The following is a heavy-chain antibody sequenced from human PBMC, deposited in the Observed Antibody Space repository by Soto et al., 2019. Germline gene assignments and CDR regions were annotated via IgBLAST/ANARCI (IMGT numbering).Heavy chain of an antibody. CDR3: ARDDGPYSSSSGSLNY. V-gene: IGHV3-30-3*01. Sequence: PGGSLRLSCAASGFPFSSYALHWVRQAPGKGLEWVSGISEDGSKKYYADSVKGRFTISRDNSKNTLYLQMNSLRAEDTAVYYCARDDGPYSSSSGSLNYWGQGT. D-gene: IGHD6-6*01. J-gene: IGHJ4*02. CDR1: GFPFSSYA. CDR2: ISEDGSKK.